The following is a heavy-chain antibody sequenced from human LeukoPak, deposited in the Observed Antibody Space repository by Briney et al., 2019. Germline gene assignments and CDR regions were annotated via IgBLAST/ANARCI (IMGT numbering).Heavy chain of an antibody. CDR2: IGCCGGGT. D-gene: IGHD3-22*01. Sequence: HPGGSLRLSCAASGFTFRNYAMTWVRQAPGKGLEWVSAIGCCGGGTYYVDSVKGRFTISRDDSKNTLYLQMNSLRADDTAVYFCAKVMGPQYFDTSGSSRAFDYWGQGTLVTVSS. CDR1: GFTFRNYA. J-gene: IGHJ4*02. CDR3: AKVMGPQYFDTSGSSRAFDY. V-gene: IGHV3-23*01.